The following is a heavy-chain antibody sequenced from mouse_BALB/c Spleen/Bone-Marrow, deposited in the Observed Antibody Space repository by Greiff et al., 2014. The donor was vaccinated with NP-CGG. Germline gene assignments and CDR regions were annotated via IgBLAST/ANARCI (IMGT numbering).Heavy chain of an antibody. CDR3: ARPSSRGLLRNYAMDY. CDR1: GFDFSRYW. D-gene: IGHD2-3*01. V-gene: IGHV4-1*02. CDR2: INPDSSTI. Sequence: DVHLVESGGGLVQPGGSLKLSCAASGFDFSRYWMSWVRQAPGKGLEWIGEINPDSSTINYTPSLKDKFIISRDNAKNTLYLLMSKVRSEDTALYYCARPSSRGLLRNYAMDYWGQGTSVTVSS. J-gene: IGHJ4*01.